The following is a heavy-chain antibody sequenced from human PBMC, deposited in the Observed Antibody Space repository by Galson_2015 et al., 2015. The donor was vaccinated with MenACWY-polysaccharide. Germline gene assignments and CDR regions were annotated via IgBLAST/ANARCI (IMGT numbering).Heavy chain of an antibody. Sequence: SVKVSCKASGYTFTNNAINWVRQAPGQGLEWMGWINAGNGNTGYSQKFQGRVTVSRDTSASTAYIELSSLTSEDTAVYYCARAGLYCSSAGCSSYTWFDPWGQGTLVTVSS. V-gene: IGHV1-3*01. CDR3: ARAGLYCSSAGCSSYTWFDP. CDR1: GYTFTNNA. J-gene: IGHJ5*02. D-gene: IGHD2-2*01. CDR2: INAGNGNT.